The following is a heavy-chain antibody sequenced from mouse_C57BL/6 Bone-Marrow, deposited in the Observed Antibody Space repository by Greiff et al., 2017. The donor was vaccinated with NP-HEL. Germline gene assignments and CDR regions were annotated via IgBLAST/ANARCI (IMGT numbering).Heavy chain of an antibody. CDR1: GYTFTSYG. CDR3: ARSDGYPPFAY. D-gene: IGHD2-3*01. Sequence: QVQLQQSGAELARPGASVKLSCKASGYTFTSYGISWVKQRTGQGLEWIGEIYPRSGNTYYTEKFKGKATLTADNSSSTAYMELRSLTSEDSAVYFCARSDGYPPFAYWGQGTLVTVSA. J-gene: IGHJ3*01. V-gene: IGHV1-81*01. CDR2: IYPRSGNT.